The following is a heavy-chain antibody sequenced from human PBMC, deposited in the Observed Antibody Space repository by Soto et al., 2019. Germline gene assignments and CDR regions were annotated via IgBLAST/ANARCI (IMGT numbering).Heavy chain of an antibody. CDR2: ISSSSSYI. CDR3: ARVPYLGYCSGGSCYNSDY. J-gene: IGHJ4*02. CDR1: GFTFSSYS. Sequence: GGSLRLSCAASGFTFSSYSMNWVRQAPGKGLEWVSSISSSSSYIYYADSVKGRFTISRDNAKNSLYLQMNSLRAEDTAVYYCARVPYLGYCSGGSCYNSDYWSQGTLVTVSS. D-gene: IGHD2-15*01. V-gene: IGHV3-21*01.